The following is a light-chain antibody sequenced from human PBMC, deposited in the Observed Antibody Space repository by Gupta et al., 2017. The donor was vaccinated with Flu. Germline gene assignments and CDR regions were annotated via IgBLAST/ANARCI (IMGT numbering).Light chain of an antibody. J-gene: IGKJ1*01. Sequence: EIVMTQSPATLSVSPGGRATLSCRASQTVSKNLAWYQQKPGQAPRLLISGASTRATGIPARFSGSGSGTDFTLTISSRQSEDFAIYYCQQYNDWHGTFGKGTKVEIK. CDR1: QTVSKN. V-gene: IGKV3-15*01. CDR3: QQYNDWHGT. CDR2: GAS.